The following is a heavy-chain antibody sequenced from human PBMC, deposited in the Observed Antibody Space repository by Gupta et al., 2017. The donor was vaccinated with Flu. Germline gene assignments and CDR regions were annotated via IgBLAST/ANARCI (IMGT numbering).Heavy chain of an antibody. Sequence: QVQLVASGGGVVQPGRSLTLSCAAPGFTFSDTGMHWVRQAPGKGLEWVAMIWRDGTNTYYGASVKGRFTISRDNSKNPVYLQMNSLGAEDTAVYYCARDYGWQQRFDHWGQGTLVTVSS. CDR3: ARDYGWQQRFDH. CDR2: IWRDGTNT. D-gene: IGHD3-16*01. V-gene: IGHV3-33*01. J-gene: IGHJ4*02. CDR1: GFTFSDTG.